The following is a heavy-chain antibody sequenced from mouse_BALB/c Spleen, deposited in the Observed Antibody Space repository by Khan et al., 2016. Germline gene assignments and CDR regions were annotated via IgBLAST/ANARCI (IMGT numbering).Heavy chain of an antibody. J-gene: IGHJ3*01. CDR2: ISDGGSYT. Sequence: EVELVESGGGLVKPGGSLKLSCAASGFTFSDYYMYWVRQTPEKRLEWVATISDGGSYTYYPDSVKGRFTISRANANHYLYLQMSSMKSEDTTMYYGAEDYRWFAYGGQGTLGTVSA. D-gene: IGHD2-14*01. CDR1: GFTFSDYY. CDR3: AEDYRWFAY. V-gene: IGHV5-4*02.